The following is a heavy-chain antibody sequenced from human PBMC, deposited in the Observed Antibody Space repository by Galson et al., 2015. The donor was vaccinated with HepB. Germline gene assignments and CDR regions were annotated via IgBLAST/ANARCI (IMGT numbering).Heavy chain of an antibody. CDR3: AKVSQKYQLPHQVTWFDP. J-gene: IGHJ5*02. CDR1: GFTFSSYG. D-gene: IGHD2-2*01. CDR2: ISYDGSNK. Sequence: SLRLSCAASGFTFSSYGMHWVRQAPGKGLEWVAVISYDGSNKYYADSVKGRFTISRDNSKNTLYLQMNSLRAEDTAVYYCAKVSQKYQLPHQVTWFDPWGQGTLVTVSS. V-gene: IGHV3-30*18.